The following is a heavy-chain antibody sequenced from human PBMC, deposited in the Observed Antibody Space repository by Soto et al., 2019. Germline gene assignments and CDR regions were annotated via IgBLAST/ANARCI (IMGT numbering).Heavy chain of an antibody. CDR1: SETFASYD. CDR3: ARVTRGSGDWFDP. V-gene: IGHV1-18*01. Sequence: QVQLMQSGTEVKKPGASVKVSCKASSETFASYDITWVRQAPGQGLEWMGWISTYNGNTKYAQNVQGRDSMTTDTSTSTAYMELRSLKSDDTAVYYCARVTRGSGDWFDPWGQGTLVTVSS. D-gene: IGHD6-19*01. CDR2: ISTYNGNT. J-gene: IGHJ5*02.